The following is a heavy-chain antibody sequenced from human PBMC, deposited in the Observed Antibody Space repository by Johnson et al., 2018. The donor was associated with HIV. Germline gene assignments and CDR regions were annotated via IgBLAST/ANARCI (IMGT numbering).Heavy chain of an antibody. CDR2: ISSSGSTI. CDR3: AKAPTRIAARDAFDI. J-gene: IGHJ3*02. V-gene: IGHV3-11*04. D-gene: IGHD6-13*01. CDR1: GFTFSDYY. Sequence: QVQLVESGGGLVKPGGSLRLSCTASGFTFSDYYMSWIRQAPGKGLEWVSYISSSGSTIYYADSVKGRFTISRDNAKNSLYLQMNSLRAEDTALYYCAKAPTRIAARDAFDIWGQGTMVTVSS.